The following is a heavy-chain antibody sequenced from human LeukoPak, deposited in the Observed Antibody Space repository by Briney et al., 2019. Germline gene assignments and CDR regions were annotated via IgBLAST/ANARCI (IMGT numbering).Heavy chain of an antibody. CDR2: IYYSGST. Sequence: SETLSLTCTVSGGSISSSSYYWGWICQPPGKGLEWIGSIYYSGSTYYNPSLKSRVTISVDTSKNQFSLKLSSVTAADTAVYYCARSCRGSSTSCYSTGWFDPWGQGTLVTVSS. J-gene: IGHJ5*02. CDR1: GGSISSSSYY. D-gene: IGHD2-2*02. V-gene: IGHV4-39*01. CDR3: ARSCRGSSTSCYSTGWFDP.